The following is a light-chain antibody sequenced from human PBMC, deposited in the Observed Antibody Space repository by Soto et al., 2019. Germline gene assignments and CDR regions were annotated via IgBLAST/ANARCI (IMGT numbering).Light chain of an antibody. CDR3: QQYGSSPYT. CDR2: GAS. V-gene: IGKV3-20*01. J-gene: IGKJ2*01. Sequence: EIVLTQSPGTLSLSPGERDTLSCRASQSVSSSYLAWYQQKPGQAPRLLIYGASSRATGIPDRFSGSGSGTDFTLPISRLEPEDFAVYYCQQYGSSPYTFGQGTKLEIK. CDR1: QSVSSSY.